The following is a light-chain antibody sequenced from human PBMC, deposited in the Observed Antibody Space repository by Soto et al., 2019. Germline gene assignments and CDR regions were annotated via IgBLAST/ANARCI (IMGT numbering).Light chain of an antibody. V-gene: IGKV4-1*01. Sequence: DIVMTQSPDSLAVSLGERATINCKSSQSVLYSSNNKNHLAWFQQKPGQPPKLLIYWASTRESGVPDRFSGSGSRTEFTLTISSLQAEDVAVYYCQQYYSIPYTFGQGTKLEIK. CDR1: QSVLYSSNNKNH. CDR2: WAS. J-gene: IGKJ2*01. CDR3: QQYYSIPYT.